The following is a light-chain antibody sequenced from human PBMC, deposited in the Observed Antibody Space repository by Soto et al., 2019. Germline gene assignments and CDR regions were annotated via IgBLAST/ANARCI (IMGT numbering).Light chain of an antibody. CDR2: KNN. V-gene: IGLV1-47*01. CDR1: SSNIGNFY. Sequence: QSVLTQPPSASGTPGQRVTISCSGSSSNIGNFYVYWYQQLPGTAPKLLIYKNNQRPSGVPDRFSGSKSGTSASLAISGLRSEDEADDYCAAWDDSLSGPGVFGGGTQLTVL. J-gene: IGLJ7*01. CDR3: AAWDDSLSGPGV.